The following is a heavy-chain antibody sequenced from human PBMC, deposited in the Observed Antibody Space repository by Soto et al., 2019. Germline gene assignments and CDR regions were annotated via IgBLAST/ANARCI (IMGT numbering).Heavy chain of an antibody. CDR3: ARSKLERGEVGYYGMDV. Sequence: GASVKVSCKASGGTFSSYAISWVRQAPGQGLEWMGGIIPIFGTANYAQKFQGRVTITADESTTTAYMELRNLRSDDTAVYYCARSKLERGEVGYYGMDVWGQGTTVTVSS. V-gene: IGHV1-69*13. CDR1: GGTFSSYA. CDR2: IIPIFGTA. J-gene: IGHJ6*02. D-gene: IGHD1-1*01.